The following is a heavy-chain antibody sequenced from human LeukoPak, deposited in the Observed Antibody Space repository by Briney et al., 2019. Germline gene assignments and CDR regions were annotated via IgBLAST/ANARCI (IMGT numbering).Heavy chain of an antibody. CDR3: ARDLGSWSYWWDSYYYYGMDV. J-gene: IGHJ6*04. CDR1: GYTFTSYG. Sequence: GASVKVSCKASGYTFTSYGISWVRQAPGQGLEWMGWISAYNGNTNYAQKLQGRVTMTTDTSTSTAYMELKSLRSDDTAVYYCARDLGSWSYWWDSYYYYGMDVWGKGTTVTVSS. CDR2: ISAYNGNT. D-gene: IGHD3-10*01. V-gene: IGHV1-18*04.